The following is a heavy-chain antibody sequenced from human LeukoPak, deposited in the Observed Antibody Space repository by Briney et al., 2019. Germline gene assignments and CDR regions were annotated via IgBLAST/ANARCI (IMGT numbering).Heavy chain of an antibody. D-gene: IGHD4-17*01. Sequence: GASVKVSCKASGYTFTSYGISWVRQAPGEGLEWMGLISAYNGNTNYAQKLQGRVTMTTDTSTSTAYMELRSLRSDDTAVYYCARAGYGDYALEGSWFDLWGQGTLVTVSS. CDR1: GYTFTSYG. V-gene: IGHV1-18*01. CDR3: ARAGYGDYALEGSWFDL. J-gene: IGHJ5*02. CDR2: ISAYNGNT.